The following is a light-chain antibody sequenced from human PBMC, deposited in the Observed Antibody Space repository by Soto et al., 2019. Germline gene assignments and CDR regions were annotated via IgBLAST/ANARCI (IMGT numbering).Light chain of an antibody. CDR3: QAWAGSTDVV. CDR2: DDT. CDR1: NIGGKS. J-gene: IGLJ2*01. Sequence: SYELTQPPSVSVAPGQTATITCGGDNIGGKSVHWYQQKAGQAPVLVVYDDTDRPSGIPARFSGSKSTTTATLTISSAEAGDEADYYCQAWAGSTDVVFGGGTKLTVL. V-gene: IGLV3-21*02.